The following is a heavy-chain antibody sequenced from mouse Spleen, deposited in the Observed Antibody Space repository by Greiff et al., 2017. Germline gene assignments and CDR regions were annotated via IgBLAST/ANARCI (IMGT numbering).Heavy chain of an antibody. D-gene: IGHD2-13*01. V-gene: IGHV1-69*01. CDR2: IDPSDSYT. CDR1: GYTFTSYW. CDR3: AFYGDYDY. Sequence: VQLQQPGAELVMPGASVKLSCKASGYTFTSYWMHWVKQRPGQGLEWIGEIDPSDSYTNYNQKFKGKATLTVDKSSSTAYMQLSSLTSEDSAVYYCAFYGDYDYWGQGTTLTVSS. J-gene: IGHJ2*01.